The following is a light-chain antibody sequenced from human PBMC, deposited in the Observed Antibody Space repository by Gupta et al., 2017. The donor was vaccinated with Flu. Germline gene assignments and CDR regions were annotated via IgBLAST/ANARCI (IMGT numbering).Light chain of an antibody. CDR3: AAWDDSLNGPV. CDR1: SSNIGRNT. J-gene: IGLJ3*02. CDR2: SDN. V-gene: IGLV1-44*01. Sequence: QSVLTQPPSASGTPGQRVTISCSGSSSNIGRNTATWYPQRPRTAPKLLIYSDNRRPSGVPDRFSGSKTGTSASLAISGLQSEDEADYYCAAWDDSLNGPVFGGGTKLTVL.